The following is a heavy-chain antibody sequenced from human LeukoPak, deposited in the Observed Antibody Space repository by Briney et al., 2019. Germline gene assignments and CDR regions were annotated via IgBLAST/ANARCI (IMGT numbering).Heavy chain of an antibody. J-gene: IGHJ4*02. Sequence: SETLSLTCTVSGSSISSVGYYWSWIRQPPGKGLEWIGYIYYSGSTYYNPSLKSRVTISVDRSRNQLSLKLSSVTAADTAVYYCARTPLGGTPPYWGQGTLVTVSS. CDR2: IYYSGST. CDR1: GSSISSVGYY. D-gene: IGHD3-16*01. CDR3: ARTPLGGTPPY. V-gene: IGHV4-30-2*01.